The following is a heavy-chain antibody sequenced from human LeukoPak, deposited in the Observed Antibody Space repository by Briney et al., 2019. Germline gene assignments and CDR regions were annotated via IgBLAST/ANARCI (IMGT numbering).Heavy chain of an antibody. D-gene: IGHD2-15*01. CDR1: GFTFSSYA. CDR2: ISYDGSNK. Sequence: GGSLRLSCAASGFTFSSYAMHWVRQAPGKGLEWVAVISYDGSNKYYADSVKGRFTISRDNSKNTLYLQMNSLRAEDTAVYYCARDRSCTGGSCYMDVWGRGTTVTVSS. J-gene: IGHJ6*03. CDR3: ARDRSCTGGSCYMDV. V-gene: IGHV3-30*04.